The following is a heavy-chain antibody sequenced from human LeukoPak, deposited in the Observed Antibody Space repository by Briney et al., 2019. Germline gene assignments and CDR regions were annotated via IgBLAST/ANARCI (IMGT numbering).Heavy chain of an antibody. V-gene: IGHV4-31*03. Sequence: PSETLSLTCTVSGGSISSGGYYWSWIRQHPGKGLEWIGYIYYSGSTYYNPSLKSRVTISVDTSKNQFSLKLSSVTAADTAVYYCARDRQYKHTASWYYDGMDVWGQGTTVTVSS. CDR2: IYYSGST. D-gene: IGHD3-3*02. J-gene: IGHJ6*02. CDR3: ARDRQYKHTASWYYDGMDV. CDR1: GGSISSGGYY.